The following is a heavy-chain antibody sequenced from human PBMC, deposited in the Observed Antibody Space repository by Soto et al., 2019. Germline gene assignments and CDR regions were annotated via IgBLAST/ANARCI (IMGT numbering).Heavy chain of an antibody. CDR2: INPDNGNT. D-gene: IGHD2-15*01. Sequence: QVQLVQSGAEVKKPGASVKISCKASGYTFTRYTMNCVRQAPGQRLEGMGWINPDNGNTRSSQKFQDRVIITRDTSASTAYMDLSSLRSEDTAVDYCARGIATGQLEPWGQGTLVTVSS. V-gene: IGHV1-3*01. CDR3: ARGIATGQLEP. CDR1: GYTFTRYT. J-gene: IGHJ5*02.